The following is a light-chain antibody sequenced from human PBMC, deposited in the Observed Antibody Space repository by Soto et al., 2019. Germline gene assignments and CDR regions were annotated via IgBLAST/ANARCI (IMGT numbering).Light chain of an antibody. V-gene: IGKV3-15*01. CDR1: QSFATN. CDR2: GAS. J-gene: IGKJ1*01. CDR3: QQYNNWPRT. Sequence: IVLTQSPATLSVSPGERATLSCTASQSFATNLVWYQQKPGQAPRLLIFGASTRATGIPARFSGSGSGTEFTLTISSLQSEDFAVYYCQQYNNWPRTFGQGTKV.